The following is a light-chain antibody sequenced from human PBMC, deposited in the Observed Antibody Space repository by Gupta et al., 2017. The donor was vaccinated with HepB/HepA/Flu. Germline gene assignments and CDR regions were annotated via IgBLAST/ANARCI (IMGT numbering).Light chain of an antibody. V-gene: IGKV3-15*01. CDR3: QQYKNWPPWT. CDR1: QSVSSN. CDR2: SAS. J-gene: IGKJ1*01. Sequence: EIVITQSPATLSVSPGERVTLSCRASQSVSSNLAWYQQKPGQAPRLLIHSASTRATGIPARFSGSGSGTEFTLTISSLLSEDFAVYYCQQYKNWPPWTYGQGTKVEVK.